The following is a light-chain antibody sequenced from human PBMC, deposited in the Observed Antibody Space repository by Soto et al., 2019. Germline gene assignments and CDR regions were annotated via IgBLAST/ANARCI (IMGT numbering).Light chain of an antibody. CDR1: QSISSL. CDR2: DAS. Sequence: DIQMTQSPSTLSASVGDRVTITCRASQSISSLLAWYQQKPGKAPKLLIYDASSLESGVPSRFSGSGSGTEFTLTISGLQPDDFATYYCQQYNSYSPWTFGPGTKVDI. V-gene: IGKV1-5*01. CDR3: QQYNSYSPWT. J-gene: IGKJ1*01.